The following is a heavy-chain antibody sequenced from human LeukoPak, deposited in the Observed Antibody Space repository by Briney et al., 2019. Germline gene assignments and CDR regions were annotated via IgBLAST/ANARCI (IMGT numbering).Heavy chain of an antibody. J-gene: IGHJ4*02. CDR1: GYTFTKYY. Sequence: GASVKVSCKASGYTFTKYYIHWVRQAPGQGLEWMGLINPCGDNTNYAQNFQGRVTMTRDTSMSTVYMELSSLRSDDTAVYYCARVYGSGSHDLLFFDYWGQGTLVTVSS. CDR2: INPCGDNT. V-gene: IGHV1-46*01. D-gene: IGHD3-10*01. CDR3: ARVYGSGSHDLLFFDY.